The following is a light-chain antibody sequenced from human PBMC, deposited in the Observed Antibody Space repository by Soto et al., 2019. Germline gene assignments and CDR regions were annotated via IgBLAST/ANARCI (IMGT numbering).Light chain of an antibody. CDR3: SSYTVSNTPV. V-gene: IGLV2-14*01. J-gene: IGLJ3*02. CDR2: DVS. Sequence: QSALTQPASVSGSPGQSITLSCTGTSSDVGGYNYVSWYQQHPGKAPKLMIYDVSSRPSGVSNRFSGSRSGNTASLSTSGLQAEDEADYYCSSYTVSNTPVFGGGTKLTVL. CDR1: SSDVGGYNY.